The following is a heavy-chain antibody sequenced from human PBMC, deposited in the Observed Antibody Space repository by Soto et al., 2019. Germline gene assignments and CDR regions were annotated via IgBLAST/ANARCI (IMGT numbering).Heavy chain of an antibody. V-gene: IGHV4-31*03. CDR1: DGSVSNAGYY. CDR3: ATRPSANSSFPYFDY. CDR2: ISYSGTT. D-gene: IGHD7-27*01. J-gene: IGHJ4*02. Sequence: SETLSLTCTVSDGSVSNAGYYWNWIRQHPGKGLEWIGYISYSGTTYYNPSLRSRLTMSLDPSQNQFSLDLSSVTAADTAVYYCATRPSANSSFPYFDYWGQGTLVTVSS.